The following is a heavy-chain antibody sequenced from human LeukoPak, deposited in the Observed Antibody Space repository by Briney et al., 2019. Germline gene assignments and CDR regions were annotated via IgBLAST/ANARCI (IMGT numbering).Heavy chain of an antibody. Sequence: EGSLRLSCAASGFTFSDYSMNWVRQAPGKGLEWVAVISYDGSNKYYADSVKGRFTISRDNSKNTLYLQMNSLRAEDTAVYYCGATGAFDIWGQGTMVTVSS. V-gene: IGHV3-30*03. D-gene: IGHD1-26*01. CDR1: GFTFSDYS. CDR3: GATGAFDI. CDR2: ISYDGSNK. J-gene: IGHJ3*02.